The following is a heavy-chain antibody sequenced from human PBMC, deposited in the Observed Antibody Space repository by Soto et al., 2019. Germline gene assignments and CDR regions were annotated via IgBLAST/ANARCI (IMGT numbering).Heavy chain of an antibody. J-gene: IGHJ4*02. CDR1: GFTFSDYY. Sequence: GGSLRLSCAASGFTFSDYYMSWIRQAPGRGLEWVSYISSSGSTIYYADSVKGRFTISRDNAKNSLYLQMNSLRAEDTAVYYRARAYSGNDDDFDYWGQGTLVTVSS. D-gene: IGHD5-12*01. CDR2: ISSSGSTI. CDR3: ARAYSGNDDDFDY. V-gene: IGHV3-11*01.